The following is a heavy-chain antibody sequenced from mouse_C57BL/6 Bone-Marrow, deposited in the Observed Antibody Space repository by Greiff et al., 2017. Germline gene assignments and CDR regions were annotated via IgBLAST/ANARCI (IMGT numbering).Heavy chain of an antibody. CDR2: ISNLAYSI. D-gene: IGHD1-1*01. CDR1: GFTFSDYG. J-gene: IGHJ4*01. CDR3: ARRPPYGPYAMDY. Sequence: EVKLMESGGGLVQPGGSLKLSCAASGFTFSDYGMAWVRQAPRKGPEWVAFISNLAYSIYYADTVTGRFTISRENAKNTLYLEMSSLRSEDTAMYYCARRPPYGPYAMDYWGQGTSVTVSS. V-gene: IGHV5-15*04.